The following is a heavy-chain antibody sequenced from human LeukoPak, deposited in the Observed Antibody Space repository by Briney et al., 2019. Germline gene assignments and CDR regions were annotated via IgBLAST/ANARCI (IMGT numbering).Heavy chain of an antibody. CDR2: IYYSGST. J-gene: IGHJ4*02. V-gene: IGHV4-59*01. D-gene: IGHD3-3*01. CDR3: AREALGITIFGVVPI. Sequence: SETLSLTCTVSGGSFSGYYWSWIRQPPGKGLEWIGYIYYSGSTNYNPSLKSRVTISVDTSKNQFSLKLSSVTAADTAVYYCAREALGITIFGVVPIWGQGTLVTVSS. CDR1: GGSFSGYY.